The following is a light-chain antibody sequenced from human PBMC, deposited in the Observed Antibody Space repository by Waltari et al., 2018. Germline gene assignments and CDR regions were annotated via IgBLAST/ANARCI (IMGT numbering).Light chain of an antibody. CDR2: SNS. CDR1: RSNIGSNT. Sequence: QSVLTQPPPASGTPGQRVTIPCSGSRSNIGSNTVHWYQRVPGTAPKLLIHSNSQRPSGVPDRFSGSKSGTSASLAISGLQSEDEADYYCAAWDDNLNGFYVFGTGTTVTVL. CDR3: AAWDDNLNGFYV. J-gene: IGLJ1*01. V-gene: IGLV1-44*01.